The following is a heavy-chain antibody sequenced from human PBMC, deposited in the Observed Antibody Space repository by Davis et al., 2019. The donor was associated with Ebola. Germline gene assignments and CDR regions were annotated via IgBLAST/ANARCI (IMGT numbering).Heavy chain of an antibody. V-gene: IGHV3-33*01. CDR1: GFTFSSYG. J-gene: IGHJ4*02. CDR2: IWYDGSNK. D-gene: IGHD6-13*01. Sequence: PGGSLRLSCAASGFTFSSYGMHWVRQSPGKGLEWVPVIWYDGSNKYYAASVKGRFTISRDNSKNTLYLQMNSLRAEDTAVYYCARAPEYIAAADYWGQGTLVTVSS. CDR3: ARAPEYIAAADY.